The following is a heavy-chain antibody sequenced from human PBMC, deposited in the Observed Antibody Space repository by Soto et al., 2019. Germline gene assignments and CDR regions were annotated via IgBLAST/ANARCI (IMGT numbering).Heavy chain of an antibody. CDR2: IYYSGST. V-gene: IGHV4-39*01. Sequence: SETLSLTCTVSGGSISSSSYYWGWIRQPPGKGLEWIGSIYYSGSTYYNPSLKSRVTISVDTSKNQFSLKLSSVTAADTAVYYCARVCGGDCHNGMDVWGQGTTVTVSS. CDR1: GGSISSSSYY. J-gene: IGHJ6*02. CDR3: ARVCGGDCHNGMDV. D-gene: IGHD2-21*02.